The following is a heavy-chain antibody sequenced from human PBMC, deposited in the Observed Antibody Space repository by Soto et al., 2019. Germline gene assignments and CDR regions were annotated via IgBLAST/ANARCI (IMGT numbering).Heavy chain of an antibody. Sequence: GESLKISCKGSGYSFTSYWIGWVRQMPGKGLEWMGIIYPGDSDTRYSSSFQGQVTISADKSISTAYLQWSSLKASDTAMYYCARHTVTSRLYNHFDYWGQGTLVTVSS. CDR3: ARHTVTSRLYNHFDY. CDR1: GYSFTSYW. D-gene: IGHD1-20*01. CDR2: IYPGDSDT. V-gene: IGHV5-51*01. J-gene: IGHJ4*02.